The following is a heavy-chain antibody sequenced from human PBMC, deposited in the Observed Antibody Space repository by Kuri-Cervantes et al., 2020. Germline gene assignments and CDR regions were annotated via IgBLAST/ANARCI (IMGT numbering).Heavy chain of an antibody. CDR3: ARSRTLRWLRIHYFDH. Sequence: GESLKISCKGSGYSFTSYWIGWVRQMPGKGLEWMGIIYPGDSDTRYSPSFQGQVTISADKSISTAYLQWSSLKASDTAMYYCARSRTLRWLRIHYFDHWGQGTLVTVSS. CDR2: IYPGDSDT. D-gene: IGHD5-24*01. CDR1: GYSFTSYW. J-gene: IGHJ4*02. V-gene: IGHV5-51*01.